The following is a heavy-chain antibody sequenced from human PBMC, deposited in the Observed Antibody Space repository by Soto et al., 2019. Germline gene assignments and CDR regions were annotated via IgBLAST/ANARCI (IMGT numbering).Heavy chain of an antibody. Sequence: ASVKVSCKASGYTFRIYGISWVLQSPLQWLDWVGWISAYNGDTHYAPKFQDRITLTTETSTDTAYMELRSLRLDDTAVYYCARDWSRYYDNSGLIWFYWGQGSLVTVSS. CDR2: ISAYNGDT. V-gene: IGHV1-18*04. CDR1: GYTFRIYG. CDR3: ARDWSRYYDNSGLIWFY. J-gene: IGHJ4*02. D-gene: IGHD3-22*01.